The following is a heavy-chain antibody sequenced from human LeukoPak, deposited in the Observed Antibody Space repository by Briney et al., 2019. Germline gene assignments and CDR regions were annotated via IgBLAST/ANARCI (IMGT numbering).Heavy chain of an antibody. D-gene: IGHD3-10*01. V-gene: IGHV4-34*01. CDR2: INHSGST. J-gene: IGHJ4*02. CDR3: ARGPITMVRGVMGY. CDR1: GGSFSGYY. Sequence: SETLSLTCAVYGGSFSGYYWSWIRQPPGKGLEWIGEINHSGSTNYNPSLKNRVTISVDTSKNQFSLKLSSVTAADTAVYYCARGPITMVRGVMGYWGQGTLVTVSS.